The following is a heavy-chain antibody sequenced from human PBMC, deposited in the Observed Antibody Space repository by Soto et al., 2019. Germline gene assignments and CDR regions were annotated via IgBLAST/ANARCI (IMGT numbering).Heavy chain of an antibody. J-gene: IGHJ6*02. V-gene: IGHV3-33*01. CDR1: GFTFSSYG. CDR3: ARAVAEIYYYGMDV. D-gene: IGHD6-19*01. CDR2: IWYDGSNK. Sequence: PRGSLRLSCAASGFTFSSYGMHWVRQAPGKGLEWVAVIWYDGSNKYYADSVKGRFTISRDNSKNTLYLQMNSLRAEDTAVYYCARAVAEIYYYGMDVWGQGTTVTVSS.